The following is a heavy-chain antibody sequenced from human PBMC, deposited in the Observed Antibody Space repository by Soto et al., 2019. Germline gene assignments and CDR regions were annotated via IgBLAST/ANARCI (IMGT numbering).Heavy chain of an antibody. CDR3: ARDWVRGVIITLPWFDP. V-gene: IGHV3-33*01. J-gene: IGHJ5*02. D-gene: IGHD3-10*01. CDR1: GGPFSSYG. Sequence: GGSLRLSCAASGGPFSSYGMHWVRQAPGKGPEWVAVIWYDGSNKYYADSVKGRFTISRDNSKNTLYLQMNSLRAEDTAVYYCARDWVRGVIITLPWFDPWGQGTLVTVSS. CDR2: IWYDGSNK.